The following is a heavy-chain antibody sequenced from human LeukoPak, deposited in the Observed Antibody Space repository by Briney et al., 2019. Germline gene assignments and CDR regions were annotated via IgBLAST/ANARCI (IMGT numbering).Heavy chain of an antibody. CDR2: IYYSGST. J-gene: IGHJ4*02. Sequence: SETLSLTCTVSGGSISSSSYYWGWIRQPPGKGLEWIGSIYYSGSTYYNPSLKSRVTISVDTSKNQFSLKLSSVTAADTAVYYCARHVSGGSCYFDCWGQGTLVTVSS. V-gene: IGHV4-39*01. CDR3: ARHVSGGSCYFDC. CDR1: GGSISSSSYY. D-gene: IGHD2-15*01.